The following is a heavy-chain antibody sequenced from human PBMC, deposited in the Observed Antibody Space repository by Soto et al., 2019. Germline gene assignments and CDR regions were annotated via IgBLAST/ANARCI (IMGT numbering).Heavy chain of an antibody. D-gene: IGHD5-12*01. Sequence: GGSLRLSCTASGFIFDDHAMHWVRQAPGKGLEWVSGISWNSGNIAYADSVKGRFTISSDNAKKSLYLQMDNLRTEDSAFYYCAKDGGLAWLHLFDYWGQGTLVIVSS. CDR2: ISWNSGNI. CDR1: GFIFDDHA. J-gene: IGHJ4*02. V-gene: IGHV3-9*01. CDR3: AKDGGLAWLHLFDY.